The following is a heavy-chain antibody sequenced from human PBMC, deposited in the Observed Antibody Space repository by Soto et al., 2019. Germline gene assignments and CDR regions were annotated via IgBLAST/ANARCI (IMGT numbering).Heavy chain of an antibody. CDR1: GFTFSSYS. CDR3: ASEVGIAARPFPRSHYFDY. CDR2: ISSSSYI. Sequence: GGSLRLSCAASGFTFSSYSMNWVRQAPGKGLEWVSSISSSSYIYYADSVKGRFTISRDDAKNSLYLQMNSLRAEDTAVYYCASEVGIAARPFPRSHYFDYWGQGTLVTVAS. V-gene: IGHV3-21*01. J-gene: IGHJ4*02. D-gene: IGHD6-6*01.